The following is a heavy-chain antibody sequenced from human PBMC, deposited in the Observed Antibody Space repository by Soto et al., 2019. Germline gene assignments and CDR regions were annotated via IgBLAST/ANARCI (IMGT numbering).Heavy chain of an antibody. D-gene: IGHD2-2*01. Sequence: EVQLLESGGGLVQPGGSLRLSCAASGFTFSSYAMSWVRQAPGKGLEWVSAISGSGGSTYYADSVKGRFTITRDNSKNTLYLQMNSLRAEDTTVYYCAKGGYEPGAVYYFDYWGQGIVVTVSS. CDR2: ISGSGGST. J-gene: IGHJ4*02. CDR1: GFTFSSYA. V-gene: IGHV3-23*01. CDR3: AKGGYEPGAVYYFDY.